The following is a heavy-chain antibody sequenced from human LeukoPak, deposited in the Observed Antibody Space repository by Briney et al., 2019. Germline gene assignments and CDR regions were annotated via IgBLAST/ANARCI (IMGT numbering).Heavy chain of an antibody. CDR3: AKDISDCSGGNRYSYVLLPPIDP. CDR1: GFTFSSYS. Sequence: PGGSLRLSCAASGFTFSSYSMNWVRQAPGKGLEWVSYISSSSSTIYYADSVKGRFTISRDNSKNTLYLHMNSLRAEDTAVHYCAKDISDCSGGNRYSYVLLPPIDPWGQGTLVTVSS. V-gene: IGHV3-48*01. D-gene: IGHD2-15*01. J-gene: IGHJ5*02. CDR2: ISSSSSTI.